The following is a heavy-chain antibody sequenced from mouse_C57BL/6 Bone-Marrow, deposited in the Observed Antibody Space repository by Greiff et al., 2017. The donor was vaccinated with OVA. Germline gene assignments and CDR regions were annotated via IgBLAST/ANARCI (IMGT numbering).Heavy chain of an antibody. CDR1: GYSITSGYY. D-gene: IGHD1-1*01. CDR2: ISYDGSN. Sequence: DVQLVESGPGLVKPSQSLSLTCSVTGYSITSGYYWNWIRQFPGNKLEWMGYISYDGSNNYNPSLKNRISITRDTSKNQFFLKLNSVTTEDTATYYCARDYYGSSVDYWGQGTTLTVSS. V-gene: IGHV3-6*01. CDR3: ARDYYGSSVDY. J-gene: IGHJ2*01.